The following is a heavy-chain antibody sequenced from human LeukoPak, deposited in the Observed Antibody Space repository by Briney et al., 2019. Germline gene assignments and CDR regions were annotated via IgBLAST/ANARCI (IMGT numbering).Heavy chain of an antibody. D-gene: IGHD3-22*01. Sequence: SETLTLTCAVYGGSFSGYYWSWIRQPPGKGLEWIGEINHSGSTNYNPSLRSRVTLSVDTSKNQFSLKLSSVTAAGTAVYYCARTGDSSGYYSPFDYWGQGTLVSVSS. CDR1: GGSFSGYY. CDR2: INHSGST. CDR3: ARTGDSSGYYSPFDY. J-gene: IGHJ4*02. V-gene: IGHV4-34*01.